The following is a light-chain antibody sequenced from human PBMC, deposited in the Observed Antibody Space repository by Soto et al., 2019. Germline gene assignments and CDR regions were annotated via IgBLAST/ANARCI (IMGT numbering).Light chain of an antibody. CDR3: ATWDDMLTAWV. Sequence: QSVLTQSPSVSGAPRQSVNISCSGNNSNIGSNAVHWYQQLPCKAPKLLMYYNDMLPSGVSDRFSGSKSGTSASLAISGLQFEDEGDYYCATWDDMLTAWVFGVGTTLTVL. CDR2: YND. CDR1: NSNIGSNA. J-gene: IGLJ3*02. V-gene: IGLV1-36*01.